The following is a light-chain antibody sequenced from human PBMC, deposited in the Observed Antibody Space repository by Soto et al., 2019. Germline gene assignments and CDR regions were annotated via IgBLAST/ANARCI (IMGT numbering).Light chain of an antibody. CDR1: SGHSSYI. CDR2: LESSGSY. J-gene: IGLJ3*02. V-gene: IGLV4-60*02. Sequence: QSVLTQSSSASASLGSSVKLTCTLSSGHSSYIIAWHQQQPGKAPRYLMKLESSGSYNKGSEVPDRFSGSSSGADRYLTISNLQFEDEADYYCETWDFNTRVFGGGTKVTVL. CDR3: ETWDFNTRV.